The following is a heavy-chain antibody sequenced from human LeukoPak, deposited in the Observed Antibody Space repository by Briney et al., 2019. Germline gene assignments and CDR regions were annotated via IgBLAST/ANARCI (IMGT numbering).Heavy chain of an antibody. J-gene: IGHJ4*02. D-gene: IGHD3-3*01. CDR3: AKARFLEWLPFDY. CDR2: ISGSGGGT. CDR1: GFTFSSYA. V-gene: IGHV3-23*01. Sequence: GGSLRLSCAASGFTFSSYAMSWVRQAPGKGLEWVSAISGSGGGTYYADSVKGRFTISRDNFKNTLYLQMNSLRAEDTAVYYCAKARFLEWLPFDYWGQGTLVTVCS.